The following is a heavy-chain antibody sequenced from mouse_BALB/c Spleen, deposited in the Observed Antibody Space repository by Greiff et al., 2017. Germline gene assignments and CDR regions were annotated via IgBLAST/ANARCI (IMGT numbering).Heavy chain of an antibody. CDR1: GYSITSDYA. J-gene: IGHJ2*01. V-gene: IGHV3-2*02. Sequence: EVQLVESGPGLVKPSQSLSLTCTVTGYSITSDYAWNWIRQFPGNKLEWMGYISYSGSTSYNPSLKSRISITRDTSKNQFFLQLNSVTTEDTATYYCARWDYYGSSVPFYFDYWGQGTTLTVSS. CDR2: ISYSGST. CDR3: ARWDYYGSSVPFYFDY. D-gene: IGHD1-1*01.